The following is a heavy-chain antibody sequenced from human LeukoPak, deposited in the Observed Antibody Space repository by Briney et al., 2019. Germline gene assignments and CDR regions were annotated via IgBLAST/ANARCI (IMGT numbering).Heavy chain of an antibody. CDR2: INQSGST. D-gene: IGHD1-26*01. CDR3: ASGRIVGATKLHYYYYMDV. CDR1: GGSFSGYY. V-gene: IGHV4-34*01. J-gene: IGHJ6*03. Sequence: PSETLSLTCAVYGGSFSGYYWSWIRQPPGKGLEWIGEINQSGSTNYNPSLKSRVTISVDTSKNQFSLKLSSVTAADTAVYYCASGRIVGATKLHYYYYMDVWGKGTTVTVSS.